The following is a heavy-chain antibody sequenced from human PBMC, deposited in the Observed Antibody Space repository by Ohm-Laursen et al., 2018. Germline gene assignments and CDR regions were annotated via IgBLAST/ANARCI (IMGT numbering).Heavy chain of an antibody. J-gene: IGHJ4*02. CDR3: ARDKRASSGTNPLWY. Sequence: SVKVSCKASGGTFSSYAISWVRQAPGQGLEWMGWISAYNGNTNYAQKLQGRVTMTTDTSTSTAYMELRSLRSDDTAVYYCARDKRASSGTNPLWYWGQGTLVTVSS. V-gene: IGHV1-18*01. CDR1: GGTFSSYA. D-gene: IGHD6-19*01. CDR2: ISAYNGNT.